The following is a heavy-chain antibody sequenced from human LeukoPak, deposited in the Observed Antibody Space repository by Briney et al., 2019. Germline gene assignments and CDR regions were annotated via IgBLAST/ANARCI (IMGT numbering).Heavy chain of an antibody. CDR3: AKLYSDYDWDDAFDI. D-gene: IGHD5-12*01. CDR2: ISASGGGT. Sequence: GSLRLSCAASGLTFSSYAMSWVRQAPGKGLEWVSAISASGGGTYSADSVKGRFTISRDNSKNTLYLQMNSLRAEDTAVYYCAKLYSDYDWDDAFDIWGQGTMVTVSS. J-gene: IGHJ3*02. CDR1: GLTFSSYA. V-gene: IGHV3-23*01.